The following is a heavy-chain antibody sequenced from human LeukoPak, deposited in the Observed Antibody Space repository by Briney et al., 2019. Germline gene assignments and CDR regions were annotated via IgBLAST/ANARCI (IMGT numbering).Heavy chain of an antibody. CDR3: ARVLYYDSGSYSNWFDP. J-gene: IGHJ5*02. CDR2: IYYSGST. D-gene: IGHD3-10*01. V-gene: IGHV4-30-4*01. Sequence: SETLSLTCTVSGGSISSGDYYWSWIRQPPGKGLEWIGYIYYSGSTYYNPSLKSRVTISVDTSKNQFSLKLSSVTAADTAVYYCARVLYYDSGSYSNWFDPWGQGTLVTVSS. CDR1: GGSISSGDYY.